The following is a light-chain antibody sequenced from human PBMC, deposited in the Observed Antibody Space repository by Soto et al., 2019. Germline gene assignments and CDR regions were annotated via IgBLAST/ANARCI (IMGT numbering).Light chain of an antibody. CDR2: ETT. CDR1: STDIGSYNL. J-gene: IGLJ2*01. V-gene: IGLV2-14*02. CDR3: GSHRRGNRFI. Sequence: QSVLTQPASVSGSPGQSVTIFCTGTSTDIGSYNLVSWYQQPPGKAPRLLIYETTKRPSGVSTRFSGSKSGNAASLTISGLQAEDEAEYNCGSHRRGNRFIFGAGTQLTVL.